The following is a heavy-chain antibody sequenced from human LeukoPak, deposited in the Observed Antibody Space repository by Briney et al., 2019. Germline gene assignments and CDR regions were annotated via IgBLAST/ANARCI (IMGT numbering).Heavy chain of an antibody. J-gene: IGHJ4*02. Sequence: GGSLRLSCAASGFTFISYAMSWVRQAPGKGLEWVSTISVSGDTTYYADSVKGRFTISGDNSKNTLYLHMHSLRAEDTAVYYCAKDRGTAPAGTLFAFWGQGALVTVSS. CDR3: AKDRGTAPAGTLFAF. D-gene: IGHD6-13*01. CDR1: GFTFISYA. V-gene: IGHV3-23*01. CDR2: ISVSGDTT.